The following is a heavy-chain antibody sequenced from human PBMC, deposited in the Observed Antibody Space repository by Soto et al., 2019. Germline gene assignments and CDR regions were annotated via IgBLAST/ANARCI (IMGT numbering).Heavy chain of an antibody. D-gene: IGHD3-16*01. J-gene: IGHJ4*02. Sequence: EVQLVESGGGLVQPGGSLRLSCAASGFTFSSYDMHWVRQATGKGLEWVSAIGTAGDTYYPGSVKGRFTISRENAKNSLYLQMNSLRAGDTAVYYCAREGGDGYFDYWGQGTLVTVSS. V-gene: IGHV3-13*04. CDR3: AREGGDGYFDY. CDR2: IGTAGDT. CDR1: GFTFSSYD.